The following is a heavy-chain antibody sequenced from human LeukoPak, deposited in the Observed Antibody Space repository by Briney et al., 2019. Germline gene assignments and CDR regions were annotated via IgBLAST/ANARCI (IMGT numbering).Heavy chain of an antibody. J-gene: IGHJ4*02. CDR3: VKDKTDFWSGYFDY. CDR2: ISWNSDSI. D-gene: IGHD3-3*01. V-gene: IGHV3-9*03. Sequence: GRSLRLSCAASAMHWVRQTPGKGLDWVSGISWNSDSIVYADSVKGRFTISRDNAKNSLYLQLNSLRSEDMALYYCVKDKTDFWSGYFDYWGQGTLVTVSS. CDR1: A.